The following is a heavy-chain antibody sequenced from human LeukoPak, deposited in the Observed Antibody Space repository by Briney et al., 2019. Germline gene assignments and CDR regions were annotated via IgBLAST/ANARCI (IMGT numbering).Heavy chain of an antibody. CDR1: GYTFTSYY. J-gene: IGHJ5*02. V-gene: IGHV1-46*01. D-gene: IGHD6-19*01. Sequence: GASVKVSCKASGYTFTSYYMHWVRQAPGQGLEWMGIINPSGGSTSYAQKFQGRVTMTRDTSTSTVYMELSSLRSEDTAVYYCARDKYRYSSGWDNWFDPWGQGTLVTVSS. CDR2: INPSGGST. CDR3: ARDKYRYSSGWDNWFDP.